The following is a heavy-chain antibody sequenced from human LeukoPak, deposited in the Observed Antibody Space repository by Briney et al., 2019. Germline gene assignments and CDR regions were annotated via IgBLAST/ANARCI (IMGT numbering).Heavy chain of an antibody. V-gene: IGHV4-34*01. J-gene: IGHJ4*02. CDR3: ATVFTRADSSSWYTFDY. D-gene: IGHD6-13*01. CDR2: INHSGST. Sequence: PSETLSLTCTVSGGSISGYYWSWIRQPPGKGLEWVGEINHSGSTNYNPSLKSRVTISVDTSKNQFSLKLSSVTAADTAVYYCATVFTRADSSSWYTFDYWGQGTLVTVSS. CDR1: GGSISGYY.